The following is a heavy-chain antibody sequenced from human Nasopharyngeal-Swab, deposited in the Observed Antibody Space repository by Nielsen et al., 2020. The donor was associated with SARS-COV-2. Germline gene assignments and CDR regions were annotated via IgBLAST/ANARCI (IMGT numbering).Heavy chain of an antibody. Sequence: WSRQCPGKGLEWVSAISGSGGSTYYADSVKGRFTISRDNSKNTLYLQMNSLRAEDTAVYYCAKDRVGGYYDFWSGQYEYYFDYWGQGTLVTVSS. CDR2: ISGSGGST. D-gene: IGHD3-3*01. J-gene: IGHJ4*02. V-gene: IGHV3-23*01. CDR3: AKDRVGGYYDFWSGQYEYYFDY.